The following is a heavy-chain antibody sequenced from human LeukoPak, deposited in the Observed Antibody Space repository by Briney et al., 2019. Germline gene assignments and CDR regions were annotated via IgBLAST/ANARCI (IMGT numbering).Heavy chain of an antibody. D-gene: IGHD6-19*01. CDR1: GFTFSSYS. J-gene: IGHJ4*02. CDR3: ARGGVLYSSGRYILDY. Sequence: PGGSLRLSCAASGFTFSSYSMNWVRQAPGKGLEWVSSISSSSSYIYYADSVKGRFTISRDNAKNSLYLQMNSLRAEDTAVYYCARGGVLYSSGRYILDYWGQGTLVTVSS. CDR2: ISSSSSYI. V-gene: IGHV3-21*01.